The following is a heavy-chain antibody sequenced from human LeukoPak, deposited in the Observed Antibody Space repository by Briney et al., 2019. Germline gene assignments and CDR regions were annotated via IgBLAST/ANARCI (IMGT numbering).Heavy chain of an antibody. CDR1: GGSISGYY. D-gene: IGHD2-21*02. J-gene: IGHJ3*02. CDR2: INHSGST. Sequence: ETLSLTGTVSGGSISGYYWRWIGQPPGKGREGSGEINHSGSTNYKPSLKSRVTISVDTSKNQFSLKLSSVPAADTAVYYCARTGSYCGGDCYTPDAFDIWGQGTMVTVSS. V-gene: IGHV4-34*01. CDR3: ARTGSYCGGDCYTPDAFDI.